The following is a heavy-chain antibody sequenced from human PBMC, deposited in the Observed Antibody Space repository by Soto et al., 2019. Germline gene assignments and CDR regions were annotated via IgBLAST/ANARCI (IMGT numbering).Heavy chain of an antibody. Sequence: PVKVSCKASGGTFSSYAISWVRQAPGQGLEWMGGIIPIFGSANYAQKFQARVTSTADESTSTAYMELSSLRSEDTAVYYCARYYGGNSDWGQGTLVTVSS. J-gene: IGHJ4*02. D-gene: IGHD4-17*01. V-gene: IGHV1-69*13. CDR3: ARYYGGNSD. CDR2: IIPIFGSA. CDR1: GGTFSSYA.